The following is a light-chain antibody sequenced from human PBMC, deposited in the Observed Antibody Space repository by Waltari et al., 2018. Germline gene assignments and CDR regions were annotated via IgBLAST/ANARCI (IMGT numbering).Light chain of an antibody. CDR1: ATDIGGYAY. V-gene: IGLV2-14*03. J-gene: IGLJ2*01. Sequence: QSALTQPASAFGSLGQSVTLSCTGTATDIGGYAYVSWYQQHSGKAPKLLIFAVSSRPSEISARFSASKSGNTASLTISGLQTEDEADYHCTSYTSKNTFIFGGGTRLTVL. CDR3: TSYTSKNTFI. CDR2: AVS.